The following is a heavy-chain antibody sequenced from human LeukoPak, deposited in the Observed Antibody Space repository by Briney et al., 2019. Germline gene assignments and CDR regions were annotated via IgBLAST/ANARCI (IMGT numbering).Heavy chain of an antibody. Sequence: GGSLRLSCAASGFTFSAYGMHWVRQAPGKGLEWVAVIWSDGGKSYNSDSVKGRFTISRDNSKNTLYLQMNSLRADDTAVYYCARVTGSSNWGQGTLVTVSS. CDR3: ARVTGSSN. J-gene: IGHJ4*02. CDR2: IWSDGGKS. CDR1: GFTFSAYG. D-gene: IGHD2-2*01. V-gene: IGHV3-33*01.